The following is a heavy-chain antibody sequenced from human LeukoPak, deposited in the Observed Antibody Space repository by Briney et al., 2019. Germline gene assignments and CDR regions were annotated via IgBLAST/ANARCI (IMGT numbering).Heavy chain of an antibody. Sequence: PGGSLRLSCAASGFTFSSYSMNWVRQAPGEGLEWVSSISSSSSYIYYADSVKGRFTISRDNAKNSLYLQMNSLRAEDTAVYYCARDTSGSGDLDYWGQGTLVTVSS. CDR3: ARDTSGSGDLDY. CDR2: ISSSSSYI. J-gene: IGHJ4*02. D-gene: IGHD3-3*01. CDR1: GFTFSSYS. V-gene: IGHV3-21*01.